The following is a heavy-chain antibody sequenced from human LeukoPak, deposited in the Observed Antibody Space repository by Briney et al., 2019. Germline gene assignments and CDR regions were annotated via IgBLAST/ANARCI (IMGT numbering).Heavy chain of an antibody. V-gene: IGHV3-21*01. CDR1: GFTFSSYS. D-gene: IGHD3-16*01. CDR2: ISSSSSYI. Sequence: GGSLRLSCAASGFTFSSYSMNWVRQAPGKGLEWVSSISSSSSYIYYADSVKGRFTISRDNAKNSLYLQMNSLRAEDTAVYYCARRAPDFYGGRLEYWGQGTLVTVSS. J-gene: IGHJ4*02. CDR3: ARRAPDFYGGRLEY.